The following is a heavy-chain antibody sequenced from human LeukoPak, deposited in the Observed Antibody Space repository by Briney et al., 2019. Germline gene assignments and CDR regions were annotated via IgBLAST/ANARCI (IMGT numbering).Heavy chain of an antibody. V-gene: IGHV3-66*02. Sequence: GGSLRLSCAASGFTVSSNYMSWVRQAPGKGREWVSVIYSGGSTYYADSVKGRFTISRDNSKNTLYLQMNSLRAEDTAVYYCARDSRYSSGWFFDYWGQGTLVTVSS. J-gene: IGHJ4*02. CDR1: GFTVSSNY. CDR3: ARDSRYSSGWFFDY. CDR2: IYSGGST. D-gene: IGHD6-19*01.